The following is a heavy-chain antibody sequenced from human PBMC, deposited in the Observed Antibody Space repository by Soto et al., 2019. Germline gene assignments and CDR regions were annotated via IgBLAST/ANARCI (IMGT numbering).Heavy chain of an antibody. CDR3: ARYLFDSFSGWYACSDY. Sequence: EVQLVESGGGLVKPGGSLRLSCAASGFTFSSYSMNWVRQAPGKGLEWVSSISSSSSYIYYADSVKGRCTISSDNAKNSLYLQMNSLRAEDTAVYYCARYLFDSFSGWYACSDYCGQGTLVTVSS. D-gene: IGHD6-19*01. J-gene: IGHJ4*02. V-gene: IGHV3-21*01. CDR1: GFTFSSYS. CDR2: ISSSSSYI.